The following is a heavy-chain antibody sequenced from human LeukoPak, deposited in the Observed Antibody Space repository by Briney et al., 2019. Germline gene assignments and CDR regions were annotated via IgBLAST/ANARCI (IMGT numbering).Heavy chain of an antibody. J-gene: IGHJ4*02. D-gene: IGHD1-26*01. CDR2: LNGNGGNT. CDR3: AKCVGNSWRYYFDS. V-gene: IGHV3-23*01. CDR1: GFTFSSYG. Sequence: GGSLRLSCAASGFTFSSYGMHWVRQAPGKGLEWVSLLNGNGGNTYYADSVKGRFTISRDNSKDTVFLQMNSLRAEDTAVYYCAKCVGNSWRYYFDSWGQGTLVTVSS.